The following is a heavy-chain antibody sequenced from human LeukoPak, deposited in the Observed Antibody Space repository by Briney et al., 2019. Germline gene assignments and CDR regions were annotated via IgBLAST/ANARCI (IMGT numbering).Heavy chain of an antibody. D-gene: IGHD6-6*01. Sequence: GGFLRLSCAASGFTFSGYAMSWVRQAPGKGLEWVSAISGSGGSTYYADSVKGRFTISRDNSKNTLYLQMNSLRAEDTAVYYCAKVVYKGLVRAPFDYWGQGTLVTVSS. J-gene: IGHJ4*02. CDR3: AKVVYKGLVRAPFDY. CDR1: GFTFSGYA. V-gene: IGHV3-23*01. CDR2: ISGSGGST.